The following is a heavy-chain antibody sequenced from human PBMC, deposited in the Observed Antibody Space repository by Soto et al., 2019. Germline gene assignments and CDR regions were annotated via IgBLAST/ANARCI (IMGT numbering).Heavy chain of an antibody. CDR3: ARDELIEDYYGSGSYVYGMDV. V-gene: IGHV4-31*03. J-gene: IGHJ6*02. CDR2: IYYSGST. Sequence: QVQLQESGPGLVKPSQTLSLTCTVSGGSISSGGYYWSWIRQHPGKGLEWIGYIYYSGSTYYNPSLKSRVTISVDTSKNQFSLKLSSVTAADTAVYYCARDELIEDYYGSGSYVYGMDVWGQGTTVTVSS. CDR1: GGSISSGGYY. D-gene: IGHD3-10*01.